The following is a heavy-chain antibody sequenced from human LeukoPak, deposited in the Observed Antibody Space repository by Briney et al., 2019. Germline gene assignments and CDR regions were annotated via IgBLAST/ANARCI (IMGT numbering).Heavy chain of an antibody. CDR2: ISYDGSNK. Sequence: GGSLRLSCAASGFTFSSYGMHWVRQAPGKGLEWVAVISYDGSNKYYADSVKGRFTISRDNSKNTLYLQMNSLRAEDTAVYYCAKGYGSGWYVFDYWGRGTLVTVSS. CDR1: GFTFSSYG. D-gene: IGHD6-19*01. CDR3: AKGYGSGWYVFDY. V-gene: IGHV3-30*18. J-gene: IGHJ4*02.